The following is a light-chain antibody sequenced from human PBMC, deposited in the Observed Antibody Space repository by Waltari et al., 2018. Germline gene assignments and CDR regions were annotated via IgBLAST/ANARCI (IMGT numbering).Light chain of an antibody. CDR3: HQYSTTPWT. Sequence: DFVMTQSPEFLAVSLGERATINCKSSQSVLYSPNSKNYLAWYQQQPGQPPKLLVYWASTRESGVPDRFSGSGSGTDFTFTISSLQAEDVAVYYCHQYSTTPWTFGQGTKVEI. V-gene: IGKV4-1*01. CDR1: QSVLYSPNSKNY. CDR2: WAS. J-gene: IGKJ1*01.